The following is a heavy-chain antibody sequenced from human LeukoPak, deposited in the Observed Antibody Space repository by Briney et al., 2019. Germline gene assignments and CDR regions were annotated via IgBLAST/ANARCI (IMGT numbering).Heavy chain of an antibody. CDR2: INHSGST. J-gene: IGHJ4*02. CDR1: GGSISSYY. D-gene: IGHD6-13*01. CDR3: ATRYSSSWDGKYFDY. Sequence: PSETLSLTCTVSGGSISSYYWSWIRQPPGKGLEWIGEINHSGSTNYNPSLKSRVTISVDTSKNQFSLKLSSVTAADTAVYYCATRYSSSWDGKYFDYWGQGTLVTVSS. V-gene: IGHV4-59*12.